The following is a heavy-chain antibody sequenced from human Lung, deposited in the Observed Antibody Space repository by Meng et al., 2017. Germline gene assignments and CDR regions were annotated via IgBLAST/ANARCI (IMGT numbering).Heavy chain of an antibody. J-gene: IGHJ4*02. V-gene: IGHV4-34*01. CDR3: ARGPTTMAHDFDY. CDR1: GGSFSDYY. CDR2: INHSGST. Sequence: QAKLQEWGAGLLKLSETLSLTCVVSGGSFSDYYWSWIRQPPGKGLEWIGEINHSGSTNYNPSLESRATISVDTSQNNLSLKLSSVTAADSAVYYCARGPTTMAHDFDYWGQGTLVTVSS. D-gene: IGHD4-11*01.